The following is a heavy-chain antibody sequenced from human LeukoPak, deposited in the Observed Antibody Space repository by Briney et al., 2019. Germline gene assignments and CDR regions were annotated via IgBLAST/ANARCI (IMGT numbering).Heavy chain of an antibody. Sequence: PSETLSLTCAVYGGSFSGYYWSWIRQPPGKGLEWIGEINHSGSTNYNPSLKSRVTISVDTSKNQFSLKLSSVTAADTAVYYCAREGRRITIFGVPKNWFDPWGQGTLVTVSS. CDR3: AREGRRITIFGVPKNWFDP. J-gene: IGHJ5*02. V-gene: IGHV4-34*01. D-gene: IGHD3-3*01. CDR2: INHSGST. CDR1: GGSFSGYY.